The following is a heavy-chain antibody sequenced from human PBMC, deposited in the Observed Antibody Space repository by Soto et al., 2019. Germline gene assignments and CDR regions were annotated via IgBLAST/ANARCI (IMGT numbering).Heavy chain of an antibody. D-gene: IGHD3-22*01. CDR1: GGTFSSYA. J-gene: IGHJ4*02. Sequence: VKVSCKASGGTFSSYAISWVRQAPGQGLEWMGGIIPIFGTANYAQKFQGRVTITADESTSTAYMELSSLRSEDTAVYYCARATYYYDSSGFLYYWGQGTLVTVSS. V-gene: IGHV1-69*13. CDR2: IIPIFGTA. CDR3: ARATYYYDSSGFLYY.